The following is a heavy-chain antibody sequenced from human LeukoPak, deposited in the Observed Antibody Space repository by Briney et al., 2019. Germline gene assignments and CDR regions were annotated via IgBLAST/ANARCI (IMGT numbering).Heavy chain of an antibody. J-gene: IGHJ2*01. D-gene: IGHD3-16*01. Sequence: GGSLRLSCAASGFTFNAYWMSWVRQAPGKGLEWVSYMSNTGSYTNYADSVKGRFIISRDNAKNSLYLQMNSLRAEDTAVYYCARDWAAPGYFDLWGRGTLVTVSS. V-gene: IGHV3-11*05. CDR2: MSNTGSYT. CDR1: GFTFNAYW. CDR3: ARDWAAPGYFDL.